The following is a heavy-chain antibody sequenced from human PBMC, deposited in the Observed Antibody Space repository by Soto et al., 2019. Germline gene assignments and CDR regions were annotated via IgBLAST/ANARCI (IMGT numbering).Heavy chain of an antibody. D-gene: IGHD6-6*01. CDR2: IYYSGST. CDR3: AGGEMAARIRRIDP. V-gene: IGHV4-61*03. Sequence: QVQLQESGPRLVKPSETLSLTCTVSGGSVSSGSYYWSWIRQPPGKGLEWIGYIYYSGSTNYNPSLKRRVTISVDTSKNPVSLTLSSVTAADTVVYYRAGGEMAARIRRIDPRCQGTLFTGSS. J-gene: IGHJ5*02. CDR1: GGSVSSGSYY.